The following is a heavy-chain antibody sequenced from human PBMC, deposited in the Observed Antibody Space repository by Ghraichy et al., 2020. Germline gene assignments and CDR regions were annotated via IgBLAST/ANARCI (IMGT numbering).Heavy chain of an antibody. CDR1: GFTFSSYS. Sequence: GGSLRLSCAASGFTFSSYSMNWVRQAPGKGLEWVSSISSSSSYIYYADSVKGRFTISRDNAKNSLYLQMNSLRAEDTAVYYCAREVHYYDSRRVGYMDVWGKGTTVTVSS. J-gene: IGHJ6*03. CDR3: AREVHYYDSRRVGYMDV. V-gene: IGHV3-21*01. D-gene: IGHD3-22*01. CDR2: ISSSSSYI.